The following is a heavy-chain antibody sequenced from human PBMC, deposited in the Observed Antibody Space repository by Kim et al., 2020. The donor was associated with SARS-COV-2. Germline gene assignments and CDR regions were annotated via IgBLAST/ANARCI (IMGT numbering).Heavy chain of an antibody. CDR3: ARGVPGY. V-gene: IGHV4-34*01. J-gene: IGHJ4*02. CDR2: SGNT. Sequence: SGNTNLNPSLKGRVTMSVDTSKNQFSLKLNSVTAADTAVYYCARGVPGYWGQGTLVTVSP. D-gene: IGHD1-1*01.